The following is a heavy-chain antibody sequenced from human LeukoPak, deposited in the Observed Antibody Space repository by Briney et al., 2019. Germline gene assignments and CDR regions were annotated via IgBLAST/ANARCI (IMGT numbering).Heavy chain of an antibody. CDR2: ISSSSSTI. Sequence: GGSLRLSCAASGFIFSSYSMNWVRQAPGKGLEWVSYISSSSSTIYYADSVKGRFTISRDNSKNTLYLQMNSLRAEDTAVYYCFVADFDYWGQGTLVTVSS. J-gene: IGHJ4*02. CDR3: FVADFDY. D-gene: IGHD2-15*01. V-gene: IGHV3-48*01. CDR1: GFIFSSYS.